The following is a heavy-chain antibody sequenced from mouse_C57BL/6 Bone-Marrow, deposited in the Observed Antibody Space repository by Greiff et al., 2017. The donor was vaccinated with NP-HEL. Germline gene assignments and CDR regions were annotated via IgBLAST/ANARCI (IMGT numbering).Heavy chain of an antibody. CDR2: INPYNGDA. CDR3: AGSNYYYAMDY. J-gene: IGHJ4*01. Sequence: VQLQQPGPELVKPGDSVKISCKASGYSFTGYFMDWVMQSHGKSLEWIGRINPYNGDAFYNQKFKGKATLTVDKSSSTAHMELRSLTSEDSAVYYCAGSNYYYAMDYWGQGTSVTVSS. V-gene: IGHV1-20*01. CDR1: GYSFTGYF. D-gene: IGHD4-1*01.